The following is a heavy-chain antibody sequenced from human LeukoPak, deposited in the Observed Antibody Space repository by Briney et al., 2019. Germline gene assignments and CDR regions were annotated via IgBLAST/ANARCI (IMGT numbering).Heavy chain of an antibody. Sequence: PGGSLRLSCAASGFTFSSYAMHWVRQAPGKGLEWVAVLSYDGSNQYYADSVKGRFTISRDNSKNTLYLQMNSLRAEDTAVYYCARSYYYDSSAYWGDCWGQGTLVTASS. CDR2: LSYDGSNQ. J-gene: IGHJ4*02. V-gene: IGHV3-30-3*01. CDR3: ARSYYYDSSAYWGDC. D-gene: IGHD3-22*01. CDR1: GFTFSSYA.